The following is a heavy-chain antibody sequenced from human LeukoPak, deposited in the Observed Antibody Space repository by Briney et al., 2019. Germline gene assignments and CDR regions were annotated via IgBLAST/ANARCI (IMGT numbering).Heavy chain of an antibody. CDR2: IYDGGKT. J-gene: IGHJ4*02. CDR1: QSIVSSRY. CDR3: GRDDADVKNYGIQY. D-gene: IGHD3-16*01. Sequence: GGSLRLSCAASQSIVSSRYMSWVRQAPGKGLEWVSIIYDGGKTYYADSVKGRFTISRDNFKNTLYLQMKNLRAEDTAVYFCGRDDADVKNYGIQYWGQGTLVTVSS. V-gene: IGHV3-53*01.